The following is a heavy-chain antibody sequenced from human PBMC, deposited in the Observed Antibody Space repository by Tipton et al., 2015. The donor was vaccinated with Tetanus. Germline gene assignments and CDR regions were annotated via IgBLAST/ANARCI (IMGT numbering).Heavy chain of an antibody. Sequence: SLRLSCAASGFTFDNYVMSWVRQAPGKGLEWVSSISASGGSTYYADSVKGRFTISRDNSKNTLFLQMNSLRAEDTAVYYCAKDGGGCIGPISPCYADYCYGMDVWGQGTTVTVSS. CDR3: AKDGGGCIGPISPCYADYCYGMDV. D-gene: IGHD2-2*01. CDR1: GFTFDNYV. J-gene: IGHJ6*02. CDR2: ISASGGST. V-gene: IGHV3-23*01.